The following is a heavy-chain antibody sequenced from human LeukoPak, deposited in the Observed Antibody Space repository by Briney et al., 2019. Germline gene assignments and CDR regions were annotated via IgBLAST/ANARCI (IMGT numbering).Heavy chain of an antibody. V-gene: IGHV4-4*07. CDR3: ARRDISSCWSFDY. J-gene: IGHJ4*02. Sequence: PSETLSLTCTVSGGSISNYHWSWIRQPAGKGLEWISQIHTSGSTNYNPPLKSRVTMSIDTPENQLSLTIRSVTAADTALYYCARRDISSCWSFDYWGQGILVTVSS. D-gene: IGHD6-19*01. CDR2: IHTSGST. CDR1: GGSISNYH.